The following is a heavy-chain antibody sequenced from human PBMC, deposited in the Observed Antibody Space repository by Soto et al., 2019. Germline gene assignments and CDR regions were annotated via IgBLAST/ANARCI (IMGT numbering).Heavy chain of an antibody. Sequence: PSETLSLTCTVSGGSISSGGYYWSWIRQHPGKGLEWIGYIYYSGSTYYNPSLKSRVTISVDTSKNQFSLKLSSVTAADTAVYYCARAGDYYDSSGYDYWGQGTLVTVSS. CDR2: IYYSGST. V-gene: IGHV4-31*03. CDR3: ARAGDYYDSSGYDY. CDR1: GGSISSGGYY. J-gene: IGHJ4*02. D-gene: IGHD3-22*01.